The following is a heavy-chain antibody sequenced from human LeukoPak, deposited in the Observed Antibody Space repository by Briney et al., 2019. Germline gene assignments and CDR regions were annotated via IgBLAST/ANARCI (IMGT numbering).Heavy chain of an antibody. D-gene: IGHD3-3*01. CDR2: INGNGDST. Sequence: PGGSLRLSCAASGFTFSSYAMSWVRQAPGKGLEWVSGINGNGDSTYYADSVKGRFTISRDNSKNTLYLQMNSLRAEDTAIYYCARDERLLSFLKWGQGTLVTVSS. J-gene: IGHJ4*02. CDR3: ARDERLLSFLK. V-gene: IGHV3-23*01. CDR1: GFTFSSYA.